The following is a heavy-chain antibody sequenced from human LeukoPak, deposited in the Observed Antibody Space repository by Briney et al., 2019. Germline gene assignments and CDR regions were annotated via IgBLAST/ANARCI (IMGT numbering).Heavy chain of an antibody. V-gene: IGHV4-4*02. CDR1: GGSISSSNW. Sequence: KPSETLSLTCAVSGGSISSSNWWSWVRQPPGKGLEWIGEISNSGSTNYNPSLKSRVTISVDESKNQFSLKLSSVTAADTAVYFCTSFKEMATIIFDYWGQGILVTVSS. D-gene: IGHD5-24*01. CDR2: ISNSGST. CDR3: TSFKEMATIIFDY. J-gene: IGHJ4*02.